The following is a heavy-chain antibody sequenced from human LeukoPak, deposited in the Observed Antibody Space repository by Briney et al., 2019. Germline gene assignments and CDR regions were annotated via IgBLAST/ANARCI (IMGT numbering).Heavy chain of an antibody. D-gene: IGHD6-13*01. J-gene: IGHJ4*02. CDR3: TGVSRSSWYDY. V-gene: IGHV3-15*01. CDR1: GFTFSNAW. Sequence: PGGSLRLSCAASGFTFSNAWMSWVRQAPGKGLEWVGRIKSKTDSRTHDYAAPVKGRFTISRDDSKNTLYLQRNSLKTEDTAVYYSTGVSRSSWYDYWGQGTLVTVSS. CDR2: IKSKTDSRTH.